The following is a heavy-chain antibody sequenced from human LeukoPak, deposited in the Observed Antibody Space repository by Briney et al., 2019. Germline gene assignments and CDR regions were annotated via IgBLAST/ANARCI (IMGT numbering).Heavy chain of an antibody. CDR2: ISSSSSYI. D-gene: IGHD5-12*01. V-gene: IGHV3-21*01. J-gene: IGHJ4*02. CDR1: GFTFSSYS. CDR3: ARTAGYSGDLDDEY. Sequence: PGGSLRLSCAASGFTFSSYSMNWVRQAPGKGLEWVSSISSSSSYIYYADSVKGRFTISRDNAKNSLYLQMNSLGAEDTAVYHCARTAGYSGDLDDEYWGQGTLVTVSS.